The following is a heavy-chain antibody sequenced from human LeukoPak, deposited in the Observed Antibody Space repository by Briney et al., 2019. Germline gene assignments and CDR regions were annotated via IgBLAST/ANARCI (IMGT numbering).Heavy chain of an antibody. CDR1: GYTLTGYY. CDR2: INPSSGGT. D-gene: IGHD3-10*01. CDR3: ARDGDGRINFDY. J-gene: IGHJ4*02. Sequence: ASVKVSCKASGYTLTGYYMHWVRQAPGQGLEWMGWINPSSGGTNYAQKFQGRVTMTRDTSTSTDYMELSSLTSDDTAVYYCARDGDGRINFDYWGQGTLVIVSS. V-gene: IGHV1-2*02.